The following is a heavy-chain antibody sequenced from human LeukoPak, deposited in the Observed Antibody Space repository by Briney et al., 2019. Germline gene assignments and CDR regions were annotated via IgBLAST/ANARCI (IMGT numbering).Heavy chain of an antibody. CDR2: IRSNGATA. Sequence: GGSLRLSCAASGFTFSDYYMFWIRQAPGKGLEWVSTIRSNGATAYNADSVKGRFTISRDNSKNTVYLQMNSLRVEDTAIYYCARGQEFDDGVFDSWGQGTLVTVSS. D-gene: IGHD1-1*01. CDR3: ARGQEFDDGVFDS. V-gene: IGHV3-23*01. CDR1: GFTFSDYY. J-gene: IGHJ4*02.